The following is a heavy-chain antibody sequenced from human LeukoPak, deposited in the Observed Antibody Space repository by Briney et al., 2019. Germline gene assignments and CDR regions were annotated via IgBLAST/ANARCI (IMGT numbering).Heavy chain of an antibody. D-gene: IGHD6-19*01. CDR2: MNPNSGNT. CDR3: ARLSTHGSGWFNYYGMDV. CDR1: GYTFTSYD. J-gene: IGHJ6*02. Sequence: ASVKLSCKASGYTFTSYDINWGRETTGQGLEWMGWMNPNSGNTGYAQKFQGRVTMTRNTSISTAYLQPSSLRSEDTAVYYCARLSTHGSGWFNYYGMDVWGQGTTVTVSS. V-gene: IGHV1-8*01.